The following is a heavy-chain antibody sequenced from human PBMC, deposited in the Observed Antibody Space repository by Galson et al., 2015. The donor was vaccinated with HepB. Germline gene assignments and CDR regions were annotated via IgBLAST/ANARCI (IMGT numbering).Heavy chain of an antibody. J-gene: IGHJ6*02. CDR3: AAGGIDCSSTSCYINGMDV. Sequence: SVKVSCKASGFTFTSSAVQWVRQARGQRLEWIGWIVVGSGNTNYAQKFQERVTITRDMSTSTAYMELSSLRSEDTAVYYCAAGGIDCSSTSCYINGMDVWGQGTTVTVSS. CDR2: IVVGSGNT. D-gene: IGHD2-2*02. CDR1: GFTFTSSA. V-gene: IGHV1-58*01.